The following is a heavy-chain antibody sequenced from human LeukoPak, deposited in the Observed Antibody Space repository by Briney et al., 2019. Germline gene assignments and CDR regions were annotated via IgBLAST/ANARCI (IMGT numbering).Heavy chain of an antibody. Sequence: GESLKISCKASSYNFANYWFGWVRQMPGKGLGWMGLIYPGGSQIVYSPSFQGQVTISVDWSTSTVYLQWSTLKASDTAMYYCARRDYTSVWFDPWGQGTLVIVSS. CDR3: ARRDYTSVWFDP. CDR2: IYPGGSQI. V-gene: IGHV5-51*01. D-gene: IGHD4-11*01. CDR1: SYNFANYW. J-gene: IGHJ5*02.